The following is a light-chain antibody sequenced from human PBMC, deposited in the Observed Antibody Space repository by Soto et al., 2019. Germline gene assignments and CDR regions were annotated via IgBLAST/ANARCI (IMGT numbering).Light chain of an antibody. J-gene: IGLJ1*01. Sequence: QSVLTQPASVSGSPGQSITISCTGTSSDVGTYTYVSWYQQYPGKAPKVMIYEVRNRPSGVSNRFSGSKSGNSASLTISGLQAEDEADYYCSSYTRSGTRVFGTGTKLTVL. V-gene: IGLV2-14*01. CDR3: SSYTRSGTRV. CDR2: EVR. CDR1: SSDVGTYTY.